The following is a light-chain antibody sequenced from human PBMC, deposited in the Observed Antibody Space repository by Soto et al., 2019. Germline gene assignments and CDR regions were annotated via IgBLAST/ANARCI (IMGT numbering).Light chain of an antibody. CDR1: QDVSRW. V-gene: IGKV1-12*01. Sequence: DIQLTQSPSSVSASVGDRVSVTCRANQDVSRWLAWYQQKPGKAPNLLIYAASSLQGGAPSRFTGSGSGTDFTLTITGLQPDDVATYYCQQANSFPLSFGGGTKVDI. CDR2: AAS. J-gene: IGKJ4*01. CDR3: QQANSFPLS.